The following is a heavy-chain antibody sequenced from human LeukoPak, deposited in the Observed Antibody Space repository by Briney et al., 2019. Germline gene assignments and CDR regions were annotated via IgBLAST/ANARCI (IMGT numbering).Heavy chain of an antibody. CDR2: MNPYTGDT. CDR3: LRDVHDFNDDY. V-gene: IGHV1-2*02. CDR1: GYTFTAYN. Sequence: ASVKVSCKASGYTFTAYNIHWVRQAPGQGLEWMGYMNPYTGDTKFAQAFQGRVTMTRDTSISTGYMELSRLRADDTAVYYCLRDVHDFNDDYWGQGTLVTVSS. J-gene: IGHJ4*02. D-gene: IGHD5/OR15-5a*01.